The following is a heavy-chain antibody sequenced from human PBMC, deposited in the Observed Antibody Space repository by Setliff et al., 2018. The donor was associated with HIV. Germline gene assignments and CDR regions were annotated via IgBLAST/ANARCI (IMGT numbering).Heavy chain of an antibody. CDR2: IYTSGST. Sequence: PSETLSLTCTVSGGSISSGSYYWNWIRQPAGKGLEWIGRIYTSGSTNYNPSLKSRVTISVDTSRNQFSLKLSSVTATDTAVYYCARSYYYDTSGYYDYWGQGALVTVSS. D-gene: IGHD3-22*01. CDR1: GGSISSGSYY. CDR3: ARSYYYDTSGYYDY. V-gene: IGHV4-61*02. J-gene: IGHJ4*02.